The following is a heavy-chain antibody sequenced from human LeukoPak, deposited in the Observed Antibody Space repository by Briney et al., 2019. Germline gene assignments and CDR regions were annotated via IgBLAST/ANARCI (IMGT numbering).Heavy chain of an antibody. Sequence: SETLPLTCTVSGGSISTYYWNWIRQPPGKGLEWIGYIYYSGATNYNPSLKSRVTISVDTSKNQFSLRLSSVTAADTAVYYCARGVYIAAAQYGFWGQGTLVTVSS. D-gene: IGHD6-13*01. CDR2: IYYSGAT. CDR1: GGSISTYY. J-gene: IGHJ4*02. V-gene: IGHV4-59*01. CDR3: ARGVYIAAAQYGF.